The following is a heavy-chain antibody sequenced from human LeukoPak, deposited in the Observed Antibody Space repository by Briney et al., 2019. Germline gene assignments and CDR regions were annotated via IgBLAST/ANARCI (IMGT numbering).Heavy chain of an antibody. Sequence: SVKVSCKASGGTFSSYTISWVRQAPGQGLEWMGRIIPILGIANYAQKFQGRVTITADKSTSTAYMELSGLRSEDTAVYYCSTSGSYSNTNFDYWGQGTLVTVSS. CDR2: IIPILGIA. V-gene: IGHV1-69*02. CDR3: STSGSYSNTNFDY. CDR1: GGTFSSYT. D-gene: IGHD1-26*01. J-gene: IGHJ4*02.